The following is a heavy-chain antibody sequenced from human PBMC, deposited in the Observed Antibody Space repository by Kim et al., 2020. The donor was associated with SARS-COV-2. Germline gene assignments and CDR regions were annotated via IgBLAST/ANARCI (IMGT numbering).Heavy chain of an antibody. V-gene: IGHV3-9*01. CDR3: AKDRSLWFGEFYDAFDI. Sequence: GGSLRLSCAASGFTFDDYAMHWVRQAPGKGLEWVSGISWNSGSIGYADSVKGRFTISRDNAKNSLYLQMNSLRAEDTALYYCAKDRSLWFGEFYDAFDIWGQGTMVTVSS. J-gene: IGHJ3*02. D-gene: IGHD3-10*01. CDR1: GFTFDDYA. CDR2: ISWNSGSI.